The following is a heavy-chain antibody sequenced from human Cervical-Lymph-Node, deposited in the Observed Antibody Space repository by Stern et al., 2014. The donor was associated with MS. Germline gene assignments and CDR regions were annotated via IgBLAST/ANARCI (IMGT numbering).Heavy chain of an antibody. V-gene: IGHV4-59*08. CDR1: GGSISSNY. J-gene: IGHJ4*02. Sequence: QVQLQESGPGLVKPSETLSLTCTVSGGSISSNYWSWIRQPPGKGLEWIGYLYYSGNTNYNPSLKSRVTTSVDTPKNQFSRSRSSVTAADTAVYYCARHGPPRRRDDSNHPNFDYWGPGTLVAVSS. CDR2: LYYSGNT. CDR3: ARHGPPRRRDDSNHPNFDY. D-gene: IGHD5-24*01.